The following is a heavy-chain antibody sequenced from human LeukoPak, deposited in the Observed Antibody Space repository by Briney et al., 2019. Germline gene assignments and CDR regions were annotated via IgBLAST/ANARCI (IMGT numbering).Heavy chain of an antibody. V-gene: IGHV4-4*02. CDR1: GGSISSSNW. CDR3: ARDFSDVGETDY. D-gene: IGHD1-26*01. Sequence: SGTLSLTCAVSGGSISSSNWWSWVRQPPGKGLEWIGEIYHSGSTNYNPSLKSRVTIAVDKSKNQFSLKLSSVTAADTTVYYCARDFSDVGETDYWGQGTLVTVSS. J-gene: IGHJ4*02. CDR2: IYHSGST.